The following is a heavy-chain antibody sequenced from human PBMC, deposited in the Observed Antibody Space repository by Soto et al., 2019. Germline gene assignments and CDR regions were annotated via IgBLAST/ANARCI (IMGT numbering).Heavy chain of an antibody. CDR2: ISYDGSNK. Sequence: GGSLRLSCAASGFTFSSYGMHWVRQAPGKGLEWVAVISYDGSNKYYADSVKGRFTISRDNSKNTLYLQMNSLRAEDTAVYYCAKGSSFDYWGQGTLVPFSS. V-gene: IGHV3-30*18. J-gene: IGHJ4*02. CDR1: GFTFSSYG. CDR3: AKGSSFDY. D-gene: IGHD6-6*01.